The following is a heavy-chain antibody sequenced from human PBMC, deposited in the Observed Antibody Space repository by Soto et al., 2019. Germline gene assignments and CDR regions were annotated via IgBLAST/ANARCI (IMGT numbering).Heavy chain of an antibody. V-gene: IGHV4-4*07. CDR3: ARMKPGGSALWFDP. CDR2: AYIRGAT. CDR1: GDSLRGNY. Sequence: SETLSLPCTVCGDSLRGNYWTWIRQPAGGGRHWLGRAYIRGATNDKPSLRSRVTPSIHTPQRQLSLKVASVTAADTAVYYWARMKPGGSALWFDPWGPGTLVTVSS. J-gene: IGHJ5*02. D-gene: IGHD6-25*01.